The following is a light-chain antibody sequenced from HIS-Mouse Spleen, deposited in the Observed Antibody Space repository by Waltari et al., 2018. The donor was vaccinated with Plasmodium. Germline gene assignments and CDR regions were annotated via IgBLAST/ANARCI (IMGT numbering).Light chain of an antibody. J-gene: IGKJ1*01. Sequence: DIQMTQSPSSLSASVGDRVTITCRASQSISSYLNWYQQKPGKAPKLLIYAASSLHSGVPSRFSCSGSGTEFTLTISSLQPEDFATYYCQQSDSTPWTFGQGTKVEIK. CDR3: QQSDSTPWT. CDR1: QSISSY. V-gene: IGKV1-39*01. CDR2: AAS.